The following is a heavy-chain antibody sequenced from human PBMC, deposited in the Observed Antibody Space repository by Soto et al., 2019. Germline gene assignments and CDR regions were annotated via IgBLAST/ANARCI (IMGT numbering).Heavy chain of an antibody. CDR3: AKLYSSGWYKDWFDP. Sequence: GSLRLSCAASGFTFSSYAMSWVRQAPGKGLEWVSAISGSGGSTYYADSVKGRFTISRDNSKNTLYLQMNSLRAEDTAVYYCAKLYSSGWYKDWFDPWGQGTLVTVSS. J-gene: IGHJ5*02. V-gene: IGHV3-23*01. CDR1: GFTFSSYA. D-gene: IGHD6-19*01. CDR2: ISGSGGST.